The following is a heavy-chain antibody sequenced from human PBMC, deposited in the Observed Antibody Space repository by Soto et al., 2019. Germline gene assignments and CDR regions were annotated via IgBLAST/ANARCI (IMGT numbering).Heavy chain of an antibody. CDR2: IYYSGST. CDR3: ARHPPRGESQIEYYYYYMDV. Sequence: SETLSLTCTVSGGSISSYYWSWIRQPPGKGLEWIGYIYYSGSTNYNPSLKSRVTISVDTSKNQFSLKLSSVTAADTAVYYCARHPPRGESQIEYYYYYMDVWGKGTTVTVSS. J-gene: IGHJ6*03. CDR1: GGSISSYY. V-gene: IGHV4-59*08.